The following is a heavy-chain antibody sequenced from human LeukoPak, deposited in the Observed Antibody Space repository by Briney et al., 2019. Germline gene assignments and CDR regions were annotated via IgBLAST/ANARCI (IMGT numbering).Heavy chain of an antibody. CDR2: INAGNGNT. D-gene: IGHD2-15*01. V-gene: IGHV1-3*01. Sequence: ASVKVSCKASGYTFTSYAMHWVRQAPGQRLEWMGWINAGNGNTKYSQKFQGRVTITRDTSASTAYMELSSLRSEDTAVYYCASGHSGGSPYDYYGMDVWGQGTTVTVS. CDR1: GYTFTSYA. CDR3: ASGHSGGSPYDYYGMDV. J-gene: IGHJ6*02.